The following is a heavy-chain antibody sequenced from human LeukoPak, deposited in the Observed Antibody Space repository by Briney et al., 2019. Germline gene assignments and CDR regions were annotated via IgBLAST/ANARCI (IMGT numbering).Heavy chain of an antibody. D-gene: IGHD3-10*01. Sequence: GGSLRLSCAASGFTFNNYWISWVRQAPGKGLEWVANIKQDGSEIYYVDSVKGRFTISRDNTKNSVYLQMNSLRAEDTAVYYCARQLGGSGSYWGQGTLVTVS. CDR3: ARQLGGSGSY. J-gene: IGHJ4*02. CDR2: IKQDGSEI. CDR1: GFTFNNYW. V-gene: IGHV3-7*01.